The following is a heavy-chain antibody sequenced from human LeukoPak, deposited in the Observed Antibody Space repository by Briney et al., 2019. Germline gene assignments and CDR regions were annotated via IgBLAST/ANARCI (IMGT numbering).Heavy chain of an antibody. CDR3: TTEGSGSYIAFDY. CDR2: IKSKTDGGTT. V-gene: IGHV3-15*01. CDR1: GFTFSGYA. J-gene: IGHJ4*02. Sequence: GGSLRLSCAASGFTFSGYAMSWVRQAPGKGLEWVGRIKSKTDGGTTDYAAPVKGRFTISRDDSKNTLYLQMNSLKTEDTAVYYCTTEGSGSYIAFDYWGQGTLVTVSS. D-gene: IGHD1-26*01.